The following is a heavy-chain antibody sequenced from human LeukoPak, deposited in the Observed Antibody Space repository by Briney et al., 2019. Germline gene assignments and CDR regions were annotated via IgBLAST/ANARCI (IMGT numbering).Heavy chain of an antibody. J-gene: IGHJ6*03. CDR3: VRTRLDITTFGVVPEAETYYYYYYMDV. CDR1: GGSISSGGYY. Sequence: KASETLSLTCTVSGGSISSGGYYWSWIRQPPGKGLEWIGYISYSGSTYYNPSLKSRVTISVDTSKNQFSLKLNSVTAADTAVYYCVRTRLDITTFGVVPEAETYYYYYYMDVWGKGTTVTVSS. V-gene: IGHV4-30-4*08. D-gene: IGHD3-3*01. CDR2: ISYSGST.